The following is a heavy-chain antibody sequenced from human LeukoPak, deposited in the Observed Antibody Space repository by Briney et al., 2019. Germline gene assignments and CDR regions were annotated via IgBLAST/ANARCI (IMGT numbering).Heavy chain of an antibody. V-gene: IGHV1-69*13. Sequence: ASVKVSCKASEGTFSSYAISWVRQAPGQWLEWMGGIIPIFGTANYAQKFQGRVTITADESTSTAYMELSSLRSEDTAVYYCARGTYYYDSSGYDYFDYWGQGTLVTVSS. D-gene: IGHD3-22*01. CDR2: IIPIFGTA. CDR1: EGTFSSYA. J-gene: IGHJ4*02. CDR3: ARGTYYYDSSGYDYFDY.